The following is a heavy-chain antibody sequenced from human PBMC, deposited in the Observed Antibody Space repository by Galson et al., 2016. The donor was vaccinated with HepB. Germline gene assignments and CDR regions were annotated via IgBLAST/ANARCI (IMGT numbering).Heavy chain of an antibody. CDR2: ANAGDSNT. Sequence: SLRLSCAASGFTFTTFAMSWVRQAPGKGLEWVSAANAGDSNTYYIDSVKGRFTISRDNSKSTVYLQMDSLRAEDTAVYYCARRTEGTIWSVDIWGQGTTVTVSS. CDR3: ARRTEGTIWSVDI. V-gene: IGHV3-23*01. J-gene: IGHJ3*02. CDR1: GFTFTTFA. D-gene: IGHD1-1*01.